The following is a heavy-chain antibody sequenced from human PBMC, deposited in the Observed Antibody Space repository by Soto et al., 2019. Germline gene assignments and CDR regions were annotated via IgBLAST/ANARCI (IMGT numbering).Heavy chain of an antibody. CDR1: GFTFSNYC. V-gene: IGHV3-7*01. CDR2: IKQDGSEK. D-gene: IGHD1-1*01. Sequence: XESLSLTCAASGFTFSNYCMSWVRQAPGKGLEWVANIKQDGSEKNYKDSVKGRLTISRDNAKNSLSLQMNSLRAEDTAVYYCARRDTTSAGYFDLWGRGTLVTVSS. J-gene: IGHJ2*01. CDR3: ARRDTTSAGYFDL.